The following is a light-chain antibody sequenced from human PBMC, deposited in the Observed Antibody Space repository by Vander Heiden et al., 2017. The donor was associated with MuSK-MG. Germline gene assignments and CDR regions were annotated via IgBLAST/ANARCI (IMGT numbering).Light chain of an antibody. CDR3: HGCSTGAIT. CDR1: QSVNSY. J-gene: IGKJ3*01. V-gene: IGKV3-11*01. CDR2: GAS. Sequence: EIVLTQSPATLSLSPGDGASLSCRASQSVNSYLDRYPQKPVQAPRMLIYGASNRATAIPATFTGTPSGTDFTLTMDTLDSADLAIYYSHGCSTGAITFG.